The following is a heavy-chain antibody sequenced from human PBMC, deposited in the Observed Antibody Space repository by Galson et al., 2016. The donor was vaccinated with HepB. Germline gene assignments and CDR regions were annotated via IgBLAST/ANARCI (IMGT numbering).Heavy chain of an antibody. Sequence: SLRLSCAASGFTFSSYNMHWVRQAPGEGLEWVAVMLSDADNKYYAESVKGRFTISRDNSKNTLYLQMNSLRAEDTAVYYCARDLFLGGPVRDPWGQGTLVIVSS. CDR2: MLSDADNK. V-gene: IGHV3-33*08. CDR3: ARDLFLGGPVRDP. J-gene: IGHJ5*02. CDR1: GFTFSSYN. D-gene: IGHD3-16*01.